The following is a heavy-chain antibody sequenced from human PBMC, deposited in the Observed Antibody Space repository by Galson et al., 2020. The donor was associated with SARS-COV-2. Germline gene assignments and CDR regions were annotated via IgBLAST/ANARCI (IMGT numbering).Heavy chain of an antibody. CDR1: GFTFSTYA. V-gene: IGHV3-64*02. CDR2: ISSNGGST. CDR3: ARRTSTWGFDF. D-gene: IGHD6-13*01. Sequence: GGSLRLSCAASGFTFSTYAMHWVRQAPGKGLEYVSAISSNGGSTYYADSVKGRFTISRDSSKNTLYLQMGSLRAEDMAVYYCARRTSTWGFDFWGQGTLVTVSS. J-gene: IGHJ4*02.